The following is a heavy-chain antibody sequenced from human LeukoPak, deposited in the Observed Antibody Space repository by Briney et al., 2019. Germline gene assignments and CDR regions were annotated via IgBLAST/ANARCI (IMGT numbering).Heavy chain of an antibody. Sequence: SVKVSCKASGGTFSSYTISWVRQAPGQGLEWMGRIIPILGIANYAQKFQGRVTITADKSTSTAYMELSSLRSEDTAVYYCARGVVSRPGLTKYHYMDVWGKGTTVIVSS. CDR1: GGTFSSYT. CDR3: ARGVVSRPGLTKYHYMDV. CDR2: IIPILGIA. V-gene: IGHV1-69*02. J-gene: IGHJ6*03. D-gene: IGHD2-2*01.